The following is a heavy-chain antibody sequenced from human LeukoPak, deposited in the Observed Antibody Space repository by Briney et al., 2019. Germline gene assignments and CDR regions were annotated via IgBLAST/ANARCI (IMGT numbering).Heavy chain of an antibody. D-gene: IGHD6-19*01. J-gene: IGHJ4*02. CDR1: GLTSSSYW. V-gene: IGHV3-7*03. Sequence: GESLRLSCAASGLTSSSYWMSWVRQAPGKGLEWVANIKHDGSERNYMESVKGRFTISRDNANNSLHLQMNNLRAEDTAVYYCAAGSGWSIEYWGQGTLVTVSS. CDR2: IKHDGSER. CDR3: AAGSGWSIEY.